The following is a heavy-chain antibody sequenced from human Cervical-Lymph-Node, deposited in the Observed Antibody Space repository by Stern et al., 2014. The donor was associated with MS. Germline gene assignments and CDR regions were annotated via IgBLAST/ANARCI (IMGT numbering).Heavy chain of an antibody. CDR2: IHDRGST. Sequence: QVQLVQSGPGLVKPSQTLSLTCTVSGGSISSSGYYWSWIRQPADKGLEWIGRIHDRGSTYYNPSLKRRVTISMDMAKDQFSLKRTSVTAADTAVYYCATTRWDLFTWNWFDPWGQGTLVTVSS. V-gene: IGHV4-61*02. CDR3: ATTRWDLFTWNWFDP. J-gene: IGHJ5*02. CDR1: GGSISSSGYY. D-gene: IGHD1-26*01.